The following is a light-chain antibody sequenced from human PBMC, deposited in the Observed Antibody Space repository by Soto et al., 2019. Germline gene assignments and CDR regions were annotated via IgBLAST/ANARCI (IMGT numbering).Light chain of an antibody. V-gene: IGKV1D-16*01. CDR1: QDIRNW. CDR2: DAS. J-gene: IGKJ4*01. CDR3: QQYNSYPLT. Sequence: DIQMTQSPSSLSASVGDRVTITCRASQDIRNWLAWYQQKSDKAPKALIYDASSLQSGVPSRFSGSGSGTDVTLTINSLQPEDFATYYCQQYNSYPLTFGGGTKVEI.